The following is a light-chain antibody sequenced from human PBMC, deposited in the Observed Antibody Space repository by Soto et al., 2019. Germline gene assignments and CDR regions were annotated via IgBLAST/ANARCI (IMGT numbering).Light chain of an antibody. Sequence: DIQMTQSPSSLSASVGDRVTITCRASQSISRFLNWYQQKSGKPPQLLIYAASSLQRGVPTRFSGSGSGTDFTLTISSLQPEDFATYYCQQTYITPPWTFGQGSKVEIK. CDR3: QQTYITPPWT. J-gene: IGKJ1*01. CDR2: AAS. CDR1: QSISRF. V-gene: IGKV1-39*01.